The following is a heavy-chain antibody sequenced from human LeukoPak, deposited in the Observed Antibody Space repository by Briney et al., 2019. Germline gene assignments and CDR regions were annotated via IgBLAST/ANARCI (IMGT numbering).Heavy chain of an antibody. D-gene: IGHD3-10*01. CDR3: ARRVTYYYGSGSYNYFDY. Sequence: PSETLSLTCVVSGGSINSGGYSWSWIRQPPGKGLEWIGYIYDSGSTLYDPSLESRLTISIDTSKNQFSLKLSSVTAADTAVYYCARRVTYYYGSGSYNYFDYWGQGTLVTVSS. CDR1: GGSINSGGYS. V-gene: IGHV4-30-4*07. CDR2: IYDSGST. J-gene: IGHJ4*02.